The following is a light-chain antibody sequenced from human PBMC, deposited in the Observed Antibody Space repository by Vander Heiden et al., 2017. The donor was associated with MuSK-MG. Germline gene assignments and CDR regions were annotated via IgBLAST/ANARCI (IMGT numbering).Light chain of an antibody. CDR1: RGRSASNY. CDR3: QSCDTSHVV. V-gene: IGLV6-57*01. CDR2: EDN. Sequence: NFMLTPPPSVSDSPSPTVTISCSRSRGRSASNYVQWYQQRPGSSPTTVIYEDNQRPSGVPDRFSGSIDSSSNSASLTISGLKTEDEADYYCQSCDTSHVVFGGGTKLTVL. J-gene: IGLJ2*01.